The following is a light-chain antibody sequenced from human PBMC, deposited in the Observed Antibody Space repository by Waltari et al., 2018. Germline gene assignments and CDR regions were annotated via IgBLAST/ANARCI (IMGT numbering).Light chain of an antibody. CDR1: GGRVATNY. V-gene: IGLV6-57*02. CDR3: QSYGNTNEGV. J-gene: IGLJ3*02. CDR2: EDK. Sequence: NFMLTQPHSVSASPGKTVTISCTGSGGRVATNYVQWYQQRPGSGPTTVIYEDKQRPSEVPDRFSGSIDSSSNSASLTISGLKTEDEAVYYCQSYGNTNEGVFGGGTKLTVL.